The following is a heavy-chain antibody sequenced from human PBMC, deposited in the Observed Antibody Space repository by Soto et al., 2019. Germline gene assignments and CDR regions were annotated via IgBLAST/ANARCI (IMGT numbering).Heavy chain of an antibody. CDR1: GGSISSSSYY. V-gene: IGHV4-39*01. J-gene: IGHJ6*03. CDR2: IYYSGST. CDR3: ARQGGDGSGSYYPDYYYYYMDV. Sequence: SETLSLTCTVSGGSISSSSYYWGWIRQPPGKGLEWIGSIYYSGSTYYNPSLKSRVTISVDTSKNQFSLKLSSVTAADTAVYYCARQGGDGSGSYYPDYYYYYMDVWGKGTTVTVSS. D-gene: IGHD3-10*01.